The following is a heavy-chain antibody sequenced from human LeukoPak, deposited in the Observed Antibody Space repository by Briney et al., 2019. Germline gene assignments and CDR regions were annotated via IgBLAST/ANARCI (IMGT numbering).Heavy chain of an antibody. V-gene: IGHV1-69*02. CDR1: GGTFSSYT. J-gene: IGHJ4*02. CDR3: ARVKGVGWYFNY. Sequence: SVKVSCKSSGGTFSSYTISWVRQPPGPGLEWMGRIIPILGIANYAQKFQGRVTITADKSTSTAYMELSSLRSEDTAVYYCARVKGVGWYFNYWGQGTLVTVSS. D-gene: IGHD2-8*01. CDR2: IIPILGIA.